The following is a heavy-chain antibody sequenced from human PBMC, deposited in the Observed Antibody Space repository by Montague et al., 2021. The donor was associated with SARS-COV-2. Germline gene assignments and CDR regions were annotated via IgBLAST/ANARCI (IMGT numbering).Heavy chain of an antibody. D-gene: IGHD6-6*01. V-gene: IGHV4-59*12. CDR2: IYYSGST. CDR1: GGSITNYY. CDR3: ARDLNEYSSSGGFDY. J-gene: IGHJ4*02. Sequence: SETLSLTCTVSGGSITNYYWTWIRQPPGKGLEWIGHIYYSGSTNFSPSFKGRGTMSIDASKNQFSLKLSSVTAADTAVYYCARDLNEYSSSGGFDYWGQGTLVTVSS.